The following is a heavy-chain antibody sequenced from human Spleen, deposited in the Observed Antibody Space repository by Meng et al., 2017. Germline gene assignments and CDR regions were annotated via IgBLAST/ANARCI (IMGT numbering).Heavy chain of an antibody. CDR2: IKGNGGNT. V-gene: IGHV3-20*04. CDR1: GFTFDDYG. Sequence: GESLKISCAASGFTFDDYGMSWVRQAPGKGLEWVSGIKGNGGNTGYADSVKGRFTISRDNAKNSLYLQMNSLRAEDTALYSCARDRGVGTTTDAFDIWGQGTMVTVSS. J-gene: IGHJ3*02. CDR3: ARDRGVGTTTDAFDI. D-gene: IGHD1-26*01.